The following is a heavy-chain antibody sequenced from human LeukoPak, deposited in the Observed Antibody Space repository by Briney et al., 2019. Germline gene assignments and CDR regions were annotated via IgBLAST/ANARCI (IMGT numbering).Heavy chain of an antibody. CDR3: ARNRIAARPYYYYYMDV. CDR2: IYYSGST. V-gene: IGHV4-39*07. D-gene: IGHD6-6*01. Sequence: SETLSLTCTVSGGSISTSSYYWGWIRQPPGKGLEWIGSIYYSGSTYYNPSLKSRVTISVDTSKNQFSLKLRSVTAADTAVYYCARNRIAARPYYYYYMDVWGKGTTVTVSS. J-gene: IGHJ6*03. CDR1: GGSISTSSYY.